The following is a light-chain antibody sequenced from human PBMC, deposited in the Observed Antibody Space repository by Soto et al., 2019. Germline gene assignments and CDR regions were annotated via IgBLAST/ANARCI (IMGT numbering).Light chain of an antibody. CDR2: GAS. V-gene: IGKV3-20*01. CDR1: QSVSSGY. Sequence: EIVLTQSPGTLSLSAGERATLSCRASQSVSSGYLAWYQQKPGQAPTVLIYGASSRATGIPDRFSGGGSGTDFTLTISRLEPEDFAVYYCQQYETSPTFGQGTKVDIK. J-gene: IGKJ1*01. CDR3: QQYETSPT.